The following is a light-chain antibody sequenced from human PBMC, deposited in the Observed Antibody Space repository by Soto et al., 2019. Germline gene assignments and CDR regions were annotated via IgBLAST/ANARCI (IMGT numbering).Light chain of an antibody. J-gene: IGKJ1*01. V-gene: IGKV3-15*01. CDR3: QQYTNWTSWK. Sequence: DRVIAESGTSVAVCARRITNISCRASQSVSSTLAWYQQKPGQAPRLLIYGASTRATGIPARFSGSGSGTEFTRTSSTLQSEDFAVYYCQQYTNWTSWKLGQGTKVDIK. CDR2: GAS. CDR1: QSVSST.